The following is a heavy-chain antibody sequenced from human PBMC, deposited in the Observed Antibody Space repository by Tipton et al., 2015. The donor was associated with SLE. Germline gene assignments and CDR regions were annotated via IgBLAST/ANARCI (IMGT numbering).Heavy chain of an antibody. J-gene: IGHJ4*02. CDR3: ATGYSSGWYLDYFDC. CDR1: GYSISSYY. CDR2: IYYSGST. D-gene: IGHD6-19*01. Sequence: TLSLTCTVSGYSISSYYWSWIRQPPGKGLEWIGYIYYSGSTNYNPSLKSRVTISVDTSKNQFSLKLSSVTAADTAVYFCATGYSSGWYLDYFDCWGQGTLVTVSS. V-gene: IGHV4-59*08.